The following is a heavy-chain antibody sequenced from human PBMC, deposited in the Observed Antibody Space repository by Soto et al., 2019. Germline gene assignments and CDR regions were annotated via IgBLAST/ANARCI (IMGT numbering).Heavy chain of an antibody. CDR2: IYYSGST. Sequence: QVQLQESGPGLVKPSQTLSLTCTVSGGSISSGDYYWSWIRQPPGKGLEWIGYIYYSGSTYYNPSLKSRVTISVDTSKTQCSLNLSSVTAADTAVYYCARAEGYLGGGYYYYYGMDVWGQGTTVTVSS. V-gene: IGHV4-30-4*01. D-gene: IGHD1-26*01. CDR3: ARAEGYLGGGYYYYYGMDV. CDR1: GGSISSGDYY. J-gene: IGHJ6*02.